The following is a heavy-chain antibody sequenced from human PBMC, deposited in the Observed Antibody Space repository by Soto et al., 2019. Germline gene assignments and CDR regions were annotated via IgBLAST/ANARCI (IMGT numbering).Heavy chain of an antibody. CDR2: VHYSGST. J-gene: IGHJ3*01. CDR3: ARGYYDSRGQSNTFDV. CDR1: GASISSSY. Sequence: PSETLSLTCTVSGASISSSYWSWIRQSPGKGLEWIGYVHYSGSTKYNPSPNSRVTLSIDTSKNQFSLKLSSVAAADTAVYYCARGYYDSRGQSNTFDVWGQGTMVTVS. D-gene: IGHD3-22*01. V-gene: IGHV4-59*01.